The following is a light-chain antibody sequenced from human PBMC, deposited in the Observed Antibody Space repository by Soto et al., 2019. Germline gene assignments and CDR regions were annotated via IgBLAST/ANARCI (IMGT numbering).Light chain of an antibody. Sequence: EVLLTQSPATLSVSPGERATLSCRASQSVSSNLAWYQQKPGQAPRLLIYGASTRATGIPARFSGSGSGTEFTLTISSLQSEDFAVYYYQQYNDWPPYRTFGQGTKVEIK. V-gene: IGKV3-15*01. CDR1: QSVSSN. CDR3: QQYNDWPPYRT. J-gene: IGKJ1*01. CDR2: GAS.